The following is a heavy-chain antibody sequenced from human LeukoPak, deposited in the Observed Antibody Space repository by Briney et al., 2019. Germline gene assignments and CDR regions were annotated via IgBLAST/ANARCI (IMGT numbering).Heavy chain of an antibody. CDR3: AKDRVAMNSALGY. D-gene: IGHD3-3*01. CDR2: IAYDGNVK. CDR1: GLTFSNYG. J-gene: IGHJ4*02. V-gene: IGHV3-30*18. Sequence: PGGSLRLSCAASGLTFSNYGMHWVRQAPGKGLEWVAFIAYDGNVKYYAESVKGRFTISRDNSKNTLSLQMDSLGPGDTAVYYCAKDRVAMNSALGYWGPGTLVTVSS.